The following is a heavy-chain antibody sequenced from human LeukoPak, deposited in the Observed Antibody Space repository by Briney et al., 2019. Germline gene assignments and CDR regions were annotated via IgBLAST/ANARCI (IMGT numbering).Heavy chain of an antibody. Sequence: PGGSLRLSCAASGFTFSSYSMNWVRQAPGKGLEWVSSISSSSSDIYYADSVKGRFTVSRDNAKNSLYLQMNSLRAEDTAVYYCARDPLFCSGGSCYLAYFAYWGQGTLVTVSS. CDR3: ARDPLFCSGGSCYLAYFAY. V-gene: IGHV3-21*01. CDR2: ISSSSSDI. J-gene: IGHJ4*02. CDR1: GFTFSSYS. D-gene: IGHD2-15*01.